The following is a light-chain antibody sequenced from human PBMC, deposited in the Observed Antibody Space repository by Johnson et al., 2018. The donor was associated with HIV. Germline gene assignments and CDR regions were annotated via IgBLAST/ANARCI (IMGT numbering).Light chain of an antibody. CDR2: KNH. CDR3: GAWDSGLTAGV. V-gene: IGLV1-51*02. Sequence: QSVLTQPPSVSAAPGQKVTISCSGSSSNIGNNYVSWYQQLPGTPPKLLIFKNHERPSGIPDRFSGSKSGTSATLGIPGLQPVDEGDYYCGAWDSGLTAGVFGTGTKVTVL. J-gene: IGLJ1*01. CDR1: SSNIGNNY.